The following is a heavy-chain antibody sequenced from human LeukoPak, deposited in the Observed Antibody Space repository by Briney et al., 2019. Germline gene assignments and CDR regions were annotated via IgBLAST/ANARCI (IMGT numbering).Heavy chain of an antibody. V-gene: IGHV4-39*06. D-gene: IGHD3-9*01. J-gene: IGHJ4*02. CDR1: GDSIRSSSYY. Sequence: SETLSLTCSVSGDSIRSSSYYWGWIRQPPGKGLEWIGNIYYSGSTYYNPSLESRVTMSLDTSKNQFHLKLSSVTAADTAVYYCARAVGYFDWLPLFDYWGQGTLATVSS. CDR2: IYYSGST. CDR3: ARAVGYFDWLPLFDY.